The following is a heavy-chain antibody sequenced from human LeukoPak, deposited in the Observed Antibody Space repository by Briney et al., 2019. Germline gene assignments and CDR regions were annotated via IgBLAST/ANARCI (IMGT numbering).Heavy chain of an antibody. D-gene: IGHD1-1*01. Sequence: ASVKVSCKASGYTLTTYDINWVRQATGQGLERMGWMNPNSGATGYAQKFQGRVTMTRNTSISTAYMELSSLRSEDTAAYYCARGVENWSFDFWGQGALVTVSS. CDR3: ARGVENWSFDF. V-gene: IGHV1-8*01. CDR2: MNPNSGAT. J-gene: IGHJ4*02. CDR1: GYTLTTYD.